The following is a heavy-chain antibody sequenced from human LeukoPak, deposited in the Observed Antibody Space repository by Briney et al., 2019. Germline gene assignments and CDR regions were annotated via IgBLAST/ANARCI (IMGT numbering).Heavy chain of an antibody. V-gene: IGHV3-74*01. CDR1: GFSLSNYW. Sequence: PGRSLRLSCAASGFSLSNYWMHWVRQAPGKGLVWVSRISTDGSRTSYADSVKGRFIISRDNAKNTLYLQMSSLRAEDTAVYYCAQERWRPNGGDAFDNWGQGTMVTVSS. CDR2: ISTDGSRT. J-gene: IGHJ3*02. D-gene: IGHD4-23*01. CDR3: AQERWRPNGGDAFDN.